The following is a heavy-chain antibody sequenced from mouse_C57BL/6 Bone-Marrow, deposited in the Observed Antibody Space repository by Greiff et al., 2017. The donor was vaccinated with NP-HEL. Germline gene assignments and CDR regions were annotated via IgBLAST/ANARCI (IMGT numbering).Heavy chain of an antibody. Sequence: VQLQQPGAELVKPGASVKMSCKASGYTFTSYWITWVKQRPGQGLEWIGDIYPGSGSTNYNEKFKSKATLTVDTSSSTADMQLSSLTSEDSAVYYCARYDYEDFDDGGQGTTLTVSS. D-gene: IGHD2-4*01. CDR1: GYTFTSYW. CDR3: ARYDYEDFDD. V-gene: IGHV1-55*01. J-gene: IGHJ2*01. CDR2: IYPGSGST.